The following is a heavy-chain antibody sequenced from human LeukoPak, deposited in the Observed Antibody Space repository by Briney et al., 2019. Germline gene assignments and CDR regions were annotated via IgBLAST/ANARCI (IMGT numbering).Heavy chain of an antibody. J-gene: IGHJ4*02. CDR3: ARLPKRWLQSYFDY. Sequence: GESLKISCKGSGYTFSSYWIGWVRQMPGKGLEWMGIIYPGDSDTKYSPSFQGQVTISADKSISTAYLQWSSLKASDTAMYHCARLPKRWLQSYFDYWGQGTLVTVSS. CDR1: GYTFSSYW. CDR2: IYPGDSDT. D-gene: IGHD5-24*01. V-gene: IGHV5-51*01.